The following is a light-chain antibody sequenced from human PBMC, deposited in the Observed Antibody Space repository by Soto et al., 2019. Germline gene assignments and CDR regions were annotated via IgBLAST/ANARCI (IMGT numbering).Light chain of an antibody. CDR1: QNVSSN. CDR2: GAS. Sequence: EIVMTQSPATLSVSPGERATLSCRASQNVSSNLAWYQQKPGQAPRLLIYGASTRATGIPARFSGSGSGTEFTLTISSLQSEDFAVYYCQQYNNWPHITFGQGTRLEIK. V-gene: IGKV3-15*01. J-gene: IGKJ5*01. CDR3: QQYNNWPHIT.